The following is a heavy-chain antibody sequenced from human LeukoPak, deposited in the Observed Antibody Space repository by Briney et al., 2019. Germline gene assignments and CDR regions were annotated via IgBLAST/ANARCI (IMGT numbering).Heavy chain of an antibody. J-gene: IGHJ4*02. V-gene: IGHV4-38-2*02. Sequence: PSETLSLTCTVSGYSISSGYYWGWIRQPPGKGLEWIGSIYHSGSTYYNPSLKSRVTISVDTSKNQFSLKLSSVTAADTAVYYCARDSTYSYGYGLDYWGQGTLVTVSS. CDR3: ARDSTYSYGYGLDY. CDR1: GYSISSGYY. CDR2: IYHSGST. D-gene: IGHD5-18*01.